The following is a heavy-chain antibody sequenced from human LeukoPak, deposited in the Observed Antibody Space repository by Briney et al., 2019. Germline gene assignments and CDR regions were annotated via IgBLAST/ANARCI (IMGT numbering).Heavy chain of an antibody. J-gene: IGHJ4*02. Sequence: GGSLRLSCAASGFTFSSYAMSWVRQAPGKGLEWVSAISGSGGSTYYADSVKGRFTISRDNSKNTLYLQMNSLRAEDTAVYYCAKDEAYGRWLQFYYFDYWGQGTLVTVSS. CDR2: ISGSGGST. D-gene: IGHD5-24*01. CDR1: GFTFSSYA. V-gene: IGHV3-23*01. CDR3: AKDEAYGRWLQFYYFDY.